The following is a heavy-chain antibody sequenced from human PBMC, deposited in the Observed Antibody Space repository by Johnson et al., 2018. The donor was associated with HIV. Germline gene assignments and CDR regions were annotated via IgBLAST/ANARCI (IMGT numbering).Heavy chain of an antibody. CDR1: GFIVSNNY. CDR3: ARERGEGGSYYSFRRDAFDI. Sequence: MQLVESGGGLIQPGGSLRLSCAASGFIVSNNYMSWVRQTPGKGLEWVSVIYSGGSTYYADSVKGRFTISRDNAKNSLYLQMNSLRAEDTAVYYCARERGEGGSYYSFRRDAFDIWGQGTMVTVSS. CDR2: IYSGGST. V-gene: IGHV3-53*01. D-gene: IGHD1-26*01. J-gene: IGHJ3*02.